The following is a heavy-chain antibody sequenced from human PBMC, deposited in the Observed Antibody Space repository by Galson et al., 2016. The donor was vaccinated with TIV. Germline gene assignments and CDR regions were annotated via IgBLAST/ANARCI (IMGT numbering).Heavy chain of an antibody. CDR3: ARWADSGSYYEYFQH. CDR1: GGSISNGGYY. D-gene: IGHD1-26*01. Sequence: LSLTCNVSGGSISNGGYYWSWIRQHPGKGLEWIGNIYYSGSTDYNPSLKSRVAISVNTSKNQFSLRLSSVTAADTAMYYCARWADSGSYYEYFQHWGQGTLVTVSS. V-gene: IGHV4-31*03. CDR2: IYYSGST. J-gene: IGHJ1*01.